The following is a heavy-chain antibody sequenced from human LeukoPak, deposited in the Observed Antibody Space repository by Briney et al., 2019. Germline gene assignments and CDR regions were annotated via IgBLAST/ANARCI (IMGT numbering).Heavy chain of an antibody. CDR3: ARVRPHPIIDV. V-gene: IGHV3-53*01. D-gene: IGHD6-6*01. Sequence: GGSLRLSCAASGFTVSSNYMSRVRQAPGKGLEWVSVIYTGGSTYYADSVKGRFTISGDNSENTLYLQMNSLRAEDTAVYYCARVRPHPIIDVWGKGTTVTVSS. CDR2: IYTGGST. CDR1: GFTVSSNY. J-gene: IGHJ6*03.